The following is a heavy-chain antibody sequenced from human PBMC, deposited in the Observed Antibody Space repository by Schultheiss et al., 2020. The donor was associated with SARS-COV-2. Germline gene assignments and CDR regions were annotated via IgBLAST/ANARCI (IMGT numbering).Heavy chain of an antibody. CDR3: AITTVGIAAAWDGMDV. CDR1: GFTFSSSW. D-gene: IGHD6-13*01. V-gene: IGHV3-21*04. CDR2: VSSSSTYI. Sequence: GGSLRLSCAASGFTFSSSWMHWVCQAPEKGLEWVSSVSSSSTYIYYADSVEGRFTISRDNSKNTLYLQMNSLRAEDTAVYYCAITTVGIAAAWDGMDVWGQGTTVTVSS. J-gene: IGHJ6*02.